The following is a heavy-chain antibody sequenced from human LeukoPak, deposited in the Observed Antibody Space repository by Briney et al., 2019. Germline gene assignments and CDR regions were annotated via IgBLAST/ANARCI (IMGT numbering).Heavy chain of an antibody. CDR2: IDHTGST. D-gene: IGHD6-13*01. CDR1: GDSISMHY. J-gene: IGHJ6*03. CDR3: ARGRVSSSSWSSTYYYYFYMDV. V-gene: IGHV4-59*11. Sequence: SETLSLTCSVSGDSISMHYWSWIRQPPGKGLEWIGYIDHTGSTNYNPSLNSRVTISRDTSKNHFSLELSSVTAADTAVYFCARGRVSSSSWSSTYYYYFYMDVWGKGTTVTVSS.